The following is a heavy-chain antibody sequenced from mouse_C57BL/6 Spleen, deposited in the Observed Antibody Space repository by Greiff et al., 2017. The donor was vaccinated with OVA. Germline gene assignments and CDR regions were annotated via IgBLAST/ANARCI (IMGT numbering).Heavy chain of an antibody. J-gene: IGHJ4*01. Sequence: VQLQQPGAELVKPGASVKLSCKASGYTFTSYWMHWVKQRPGRGLEWIGRIDPNSGGTKYTEKFKSKATLTVDKPSSTAYMQLSSLTSEDSAVYYCARSNDSNYVLAMDYWGQGTSVTVSS. D-gene: IGHD2-5*01. CDR2: IDPNSGGT. CDR3: ARSNDSNYVLAMDY. CDR1: GYTFTSYW. V-gene: IGHV1-72*01.